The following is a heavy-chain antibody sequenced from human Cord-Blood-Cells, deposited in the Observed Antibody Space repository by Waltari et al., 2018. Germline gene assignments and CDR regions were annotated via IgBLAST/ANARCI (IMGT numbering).Heavy chain of an antibody. Sequence: QVQLQQWGAGLLKPSETLSLTCAVYGWSFSGYYWSWFRQPPGKVLEWIGEINHRVSTNNNPALKSRVTISVDTSKNQFSLKRSSVTAADTAVYYCARSWGGYGSGSRNYYYYGMDVWGQGTTVTVSS. V-gene: IGHV4-34*01. D-gene: IGHD3-10*01. CDR1: GWSFSGYY. CDR3: ARSWGGYGSGSRNYYYYGMDV. CDR2: INHRVST. J-gene: IGHJ6*02.